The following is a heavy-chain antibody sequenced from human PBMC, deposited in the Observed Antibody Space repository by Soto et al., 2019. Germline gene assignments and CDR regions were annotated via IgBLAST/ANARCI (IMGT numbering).Heavy chain of an antibody. CDR1: GFSFSNFW. CDR2: IKEDGSEK. CDR3: ARDVI. V-gene: IGHV3-7*05. Sequence: EVQLVESGGGLVQPGGSLRLSCAASGFSFSNFWMSWVRQAPGKGLEWVAAIKEDGSEKNYVDSVRGRFIISRDNAKNSLFLQMNSLRADDTAVYYCARDVIWGQGSLVTVSS. J-gene: IGHJ4*02.